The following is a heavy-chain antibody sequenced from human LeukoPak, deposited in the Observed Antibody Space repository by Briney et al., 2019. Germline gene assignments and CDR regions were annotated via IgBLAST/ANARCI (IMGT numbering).Heavy chain of an antibody. D-gene: IGHD4-17*01. CDR1: GFTFSSYG. V-gene: IGHV3-33*01. CDR3: ARAWVTTEYYFGY. J-gene: IGHJ4*02. Sequence: GGSLRLSCAASGFTFSSYGMHWVRQAPGKGLEWVAVIWYDGSNKYYADSVKGRFTISRDNSKNTLYLQMNSLRAEDTAVYYCARAWVTTEYYFGYWGQGTLVTVSS. CDR2: IWYDGSNK.